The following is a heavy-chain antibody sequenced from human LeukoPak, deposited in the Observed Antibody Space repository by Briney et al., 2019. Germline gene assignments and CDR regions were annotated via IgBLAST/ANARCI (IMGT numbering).Heavy chain of an antibody. CDR3: ATRTDIVGATAHFDY. D-gene: IGHD1-26*01. V-gene: IGHV3-48*03. Sequence: PGGSLRLSCAASGFTFSSYEMNWVRQAPGKGLEWVSYISSSGSTIYYADSVKGRFTISRDNAKNSLYLQMNSLRAEDTAVYYCATRTDIVGATAHFDYWGQGTLVTVSS. J-gene: IGHJ4*02. CDR2: ISSSGSTI. CDR1: GFTFSSYE.